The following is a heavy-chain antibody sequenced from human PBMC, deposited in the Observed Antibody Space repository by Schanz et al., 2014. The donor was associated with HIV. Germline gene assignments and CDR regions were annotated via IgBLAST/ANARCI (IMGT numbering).Heavy chain of an antibody. Sequence: QVQLVQSGSEVKNPGASVKVSCKASGYTFSSYDINWVRQATGQGLEWMGWMNPNSGHTGYAQKFQGRVDMTSTTSISTASMELRGLTSEDTAVYFCARARAKIEGRPVGNWFDPWGQGTLVTVSS. CDR2: MNPNSGHT. J-gene: IGHJ5*02. CDR1: GYTFSSYD. V-gene: IGHV1-8*01. CDR3: ARARAKIEGRPVGNWFDP. D-gene: IGHD6-6*01.